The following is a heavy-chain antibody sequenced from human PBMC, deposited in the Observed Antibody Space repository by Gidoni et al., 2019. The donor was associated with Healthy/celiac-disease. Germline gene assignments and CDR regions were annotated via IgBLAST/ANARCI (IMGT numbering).Heavy chain of an antibody. J-gene: IGHJ4*02. CDR2: SYSGGST. CDR1: GFTVSSNY. CDR3: ARGPGIAVADYYFDY. V-gene: IGHV3-66*02. Sequence: EVQLVESGGGLVQPGGSLRLSCAASGFTVSSNYMSWVRQAPGKGLEWVSVSYSGGSTYYADSVKGRFTISRDNSKNTLYLQMNSLRAEDTAVYYCARGPGIAVADYYFDYWGQGTLVTVSS. D-gene: IGHD6-19*01.